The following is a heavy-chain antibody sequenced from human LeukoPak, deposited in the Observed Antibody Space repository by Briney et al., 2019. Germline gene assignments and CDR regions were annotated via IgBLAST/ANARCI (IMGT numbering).Heavy chain of an antibody. CDR2: ISAYNGNT. D-gene: IGHD3-10*01. CDR1: GYTFTSYG. CDR3: ARDTWFGELSYSDY. Sequence: EASVKVSCKASGYTFTSYGISWVRQAPGQGLEWMGWISAYNGNTNYAQKLQGRVTMTTDTSTSTAYMELRSLRSDDTAVYYCARDTWFGELSYSDYWGQGTLVTVSS. V-gene: IGHV1-18*01. J-gene: IGHJ4*02.